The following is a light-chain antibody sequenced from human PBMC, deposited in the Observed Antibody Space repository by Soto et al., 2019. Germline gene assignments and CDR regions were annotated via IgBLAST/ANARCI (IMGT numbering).Light chain of an antibody. CDR3: QQSYSIPRT. V-gene: IGKV1-39*01. J-gene: IGKJ2*01. CDR1: QSISTY. Sequence: DIQMTQSPSSLSASVGDRVTITCRASQSISTYLNWYQQKPGKAPKLLIYAASSLQSGVPSRFSGSGSGTDFTLTISSLQPEDFATYYCQQSYSIPRTFGQGTTLEIK. CDR2: AAS.